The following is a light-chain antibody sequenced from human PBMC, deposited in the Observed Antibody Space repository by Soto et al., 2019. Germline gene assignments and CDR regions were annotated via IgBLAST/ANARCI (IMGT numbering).Light chain of an antibody. J-gene: IGKJ1*01. Sequence: EIVLTQSPATLSLSPGERATLSCRASQSVGSYLTWYQQKPGQAPRLLIYETSKRATGIPARFSGSASGTDFTLTISSLEPEDFAVYYCQQRSSWPRTFGQGTKVEIK. CDR3: QQRSSWPRT. CDR1: QSVGSY. CDR2: ETS. V-gene: IGKV3-11*01.